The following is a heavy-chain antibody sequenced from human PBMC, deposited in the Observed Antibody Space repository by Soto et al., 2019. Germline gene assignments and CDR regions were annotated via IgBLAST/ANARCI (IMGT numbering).Heavy chain of an antibody. J-gene: IGHJ4*02. D-gene: IGHD3-22*01. Sequence: PGGSLSLSCAASGFTFSSYAMSWVRQAPGKGLEWVSGISAGGGTTYYADSVKGRFTISRDKSKNTLYLQMNSLRAEDTAVYHCAKESYYDSSVSFDYWGQGTLVTVSS. V-gene: IGHV3-23*01. CDR1: GFTFSSYA. CDR2: ISAGGGTT. CDR3: AKESYYDSSVSFDY.